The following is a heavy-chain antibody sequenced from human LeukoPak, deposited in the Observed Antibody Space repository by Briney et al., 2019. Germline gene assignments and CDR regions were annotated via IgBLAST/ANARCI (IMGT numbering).Heavy chain of an antibody. CDR3: VSYYYDRSVYTDY. D-gene: IGHD3-22*01. J-gene: IGHJ4*02. Sequence: SQTLSLTCAVSGGSINRGNYYWSWVRQHPGEGPEWIGYIYYSGLPHSNPSLKSLVTVSLDTSKNQFSLRLSSVTAADSAVYYCVSYYYDRSVYTDYWGQGTLVTVSS. V-gene: IGHV4-31*01. CDR1: GGSINRGNYY. CDR2: IYYSGLP.